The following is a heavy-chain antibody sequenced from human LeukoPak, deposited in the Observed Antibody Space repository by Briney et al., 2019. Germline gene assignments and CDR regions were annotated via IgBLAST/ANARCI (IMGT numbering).Heavy chain of an antibody. CDR3: ARVRYYGSGSYPDY. CDR1: GGTFSSYA. V-gene: IGHV1-69*13. Sequence: SVKVSCKASGGTFSSYAISWVRQAPGQGLEWMGGIIPIFGTANYAQKFQGRVTITADESTSTAYMELSSLRSEDTAVYYCARVRYYGSGSYPDYWGQGTLVTVSS. D-gene: IGHD3-10*01. J-gene: IGHJ4*02. CDR2: IIPIFGTA.